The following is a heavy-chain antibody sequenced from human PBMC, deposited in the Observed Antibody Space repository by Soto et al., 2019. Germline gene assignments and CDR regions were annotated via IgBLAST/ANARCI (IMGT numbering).Heavy chain of an antibody. CDR2: ISSSGSTI. D-gene: IGHD2-15*01. CDR1: GFTFSSYS. CDR3: ASGPVVAASNWFDP. Sequence: GGSLRLSCAASGFTFSSYSMSWIRQAPGKGLEWVSYISSSGSTIYYADSVKGRFTISRDNAKNSLYLQMNSLRAEDTAVYYCASGPVVAASNWFDPWGQGTLVTVSS. J-gene: IGHJ5*02. V-gene: IGHV3-48*04.